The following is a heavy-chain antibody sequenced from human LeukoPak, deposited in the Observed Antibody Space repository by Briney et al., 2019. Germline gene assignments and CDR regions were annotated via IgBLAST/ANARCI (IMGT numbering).Heavy chain of an antibody. CDR3: ARAGFLITFGGVIS. V-gene: IGHV3-11*04. Sequence: RAGGSLRLSCATSGFTFSDYYMSWIRQAPGKGLEWVSYISSSGSPIYYADSVKGRFTISRDNAKNSLYLQMNSLRAEDTAIYYCARAGFLITFGGVISWGQGTLVTVSS. D-gene: IGHD3-16*02. CDR2: ISSSGSPI. J-gene: IGHJ5*02. CDR1: GFTFSDYY.